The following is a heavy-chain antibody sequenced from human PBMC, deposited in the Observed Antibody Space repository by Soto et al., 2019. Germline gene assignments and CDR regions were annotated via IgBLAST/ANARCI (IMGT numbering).Heavy chain of an antibody. D-gene: IGHD3-10*01. V-gene: IGHV3-23*01. Sequence: EVQLLESGGGLVQPGGSLRLSCAVSGFTFTSYAMSWVRQAPGKGLEWVSTVSGSGGSTYYADSVKGRFTISRDISKHTLYLQMNSLRAEDTAAYYCAKDMKSGGGYYGDGYFDLWGRGTLVTVSS. J-gene: IGHJ2*01. CDR2: VSGSGGST. CDR3: AKDMKSGGGYYGDGYFDL. CDR1: GFTFTSYA.